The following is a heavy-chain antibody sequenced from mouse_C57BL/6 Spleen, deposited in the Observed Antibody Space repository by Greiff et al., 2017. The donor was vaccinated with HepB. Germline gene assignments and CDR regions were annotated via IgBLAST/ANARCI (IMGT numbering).Heavy chain of an antibody. CDR2: IYPGDGDT. D-gene: IGHD1-1*01. J-gene: IGHJ3*01. V-gene: IGHV1-82*01. CDR1: GYAFSSSW. Sequence: VKLQESGPELVKPGASVKISCKASGYAFSSSWMNWVKQRPGKGLEWIGRIYPGDGDTNYNGKFKGKATLTADKSSSTAYMQLSSLTSEDSAVYFCASLLPFAYWGQGTLVTVSA. CDR3: ASLLPFAY.